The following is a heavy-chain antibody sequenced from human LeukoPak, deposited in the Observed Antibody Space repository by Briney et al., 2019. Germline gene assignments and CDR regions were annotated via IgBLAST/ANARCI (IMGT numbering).Heavy chain of an antibody. V-gene: IGHV3-74*01. CDR1: GFTFSSYW. CDR2: INSDGSST. J-gene: IGHJ4*02. Sequence: PGGSLRLSCAASGFTFSSYWMHWVRQAPGKGLVWVSRINSDGSSTSYADSVKGRFTISRDNAKNTLYLQMNSLRAEDTAVYYCASSGYSKFPFDYWGQGTLVTASS. D-gene: IGHD3-22*01. CDR3: ASSGYSKFPFDY.